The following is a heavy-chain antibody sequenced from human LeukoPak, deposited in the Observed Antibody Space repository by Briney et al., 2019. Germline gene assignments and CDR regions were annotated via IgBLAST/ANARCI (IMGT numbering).Heavy chain of an antibody. V-gene: IGHV3-73*01. CDR2: IRSKANSYAT. D-gene: IGHD3-22*01. J-gene: IGHJ4*02. CDR1: GFTFSGSA. Sequence: PGGSLRLSCAASGFTFSGSAMHWVRQASGKGLEWVGRIRSKANSYATAYAASVRGRFTISRDDSKNTAYLQMNSLKTEDTAVYYCTGGDYYDSSGQYEWGQGTLVTVSS. CDR3: TGGDYYDSSGQYE.